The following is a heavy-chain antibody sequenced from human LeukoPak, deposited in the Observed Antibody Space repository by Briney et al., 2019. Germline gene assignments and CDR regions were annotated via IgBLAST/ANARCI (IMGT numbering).Heavy chain of an antibody. Sequence: PSETLSLTCTVSGGSISSSSYYWGWIRQPPGKGLEWIGSIYYSGSTYYNPSLKSRVTISVDTSKNQFSLKLSSVTAADTAVYYCARHRSVFDYWGQGTLVTVSS. CDR2: IYYSGST. CDR1: GGSISSSSYY. J-gene: IGHJ4*02. V-gene: IGHV4-39*01. CDR3: ARHRSVFDY. D-gene: IGHD3-3*01.